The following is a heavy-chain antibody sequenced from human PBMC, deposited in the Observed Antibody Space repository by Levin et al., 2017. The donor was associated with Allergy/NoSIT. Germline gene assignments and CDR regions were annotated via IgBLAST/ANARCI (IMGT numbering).Heavy chain of an antibody. CDR3: AREEDIVVVPAAIQGGREGYGMDV. CDR1: GFTVSSNY. D-gene: IGHD2-2*02. V-gene: IGHV3-66*01. Sequence: GESLKISCAASGFTVSSNYMSWVRQAPGKGLEWVSVIYSGGSTYYADSVKGRFTISRDNSKNTLYLQMNSLRAEDTAVYYCAREEDIVVVPAAIQGGREGYGMDVWGQGTTVTVSS. J-gene: IGHJ6*02. CDR2: IYSGGST.